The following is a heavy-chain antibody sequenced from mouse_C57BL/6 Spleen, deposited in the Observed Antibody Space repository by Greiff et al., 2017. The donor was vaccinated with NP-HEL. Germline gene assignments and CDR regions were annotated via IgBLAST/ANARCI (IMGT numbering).Heavy chain of an antibody. CDR3: AREGNYYGYDGGFAY. CDR2: ISYDGSN. J-gene: IGHJ3*01. Sequence: EVKLVESGPGLVKPSQSLSLTCSVTGYSITSGYYWNWIRQFPGNKLEWMGYISYDGSNNYNPSLKNRISITRDTSKNQFFLKLNSVTTEDTATYYCAREGNYYGYDGGFAYWGQGTLVTVSA. CDR1: GYSITSGYY. D-gene: IGHD2-2*01. V-gene: IGHV3-6*01.